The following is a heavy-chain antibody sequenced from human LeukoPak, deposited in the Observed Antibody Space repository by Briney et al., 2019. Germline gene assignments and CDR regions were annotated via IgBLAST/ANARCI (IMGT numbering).Heavy chain of an antibody. CDR2: IDWDDNR. V-gene: IGHV2-70*11. CDR1: GFSLKTREMS. D-gene: IGHD1-26*01. J-gene: IGHJ4*02. CDR3: ARTINSESTFDF. Sequence: SGPALVKPTQTLTLTCTFSGFSLKTREMSVSWIRQCPGKALEWLARIDWDDNRYYSTSLKTRLTISKDTSTNRVVLTMTNMDPVDTATYYCARTINSESTFDFWGQGTLVTVSS.